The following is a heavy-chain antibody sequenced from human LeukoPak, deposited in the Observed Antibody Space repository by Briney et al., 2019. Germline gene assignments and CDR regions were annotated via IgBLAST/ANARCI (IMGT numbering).Heavy chain of an antibody. D-gene: IGHD6-13*01. J-gene: IGHJ6*02. Sequence: SETLSLTCTVSGGSISSSSYYWGWIRQPLGKGLEWIGSIYYSGSTYYNPSLKSRVTISVDTSKNQFSLKLSSVTAADTAVYYCARHGTAAGNYYYYYYGMDVWGQGTTVTVSS. V-gene: IGHV4-39*01. CDR3: ARHGTAAGNYYYYYYGMDV. CDR2: IYYSGST. CDR1: GGSISSSSYY.